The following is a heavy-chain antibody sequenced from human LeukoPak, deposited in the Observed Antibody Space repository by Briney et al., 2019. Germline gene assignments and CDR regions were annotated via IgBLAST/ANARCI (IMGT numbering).Heavy chain of an antibody. CDR1: GFTFGDYA. V-gene: IGHV3-49*04. CDR2: IRSKPYGGTT. Sequence: GGSLRLSCTGSGFTFGDYAMSWVRQAPGKGLEWVGFIRSKPYGGTTEYAASVRGRFTISRDESKSIAYLQTNSLKSEDTAVYYCTKEYCNGGSCYFVFDYWGQGTLVTVSS. D-gene: IGHD2-15*01. J-gene: IGHJ4*02. CDR3: TKEYCNGGSCYFVFDY.